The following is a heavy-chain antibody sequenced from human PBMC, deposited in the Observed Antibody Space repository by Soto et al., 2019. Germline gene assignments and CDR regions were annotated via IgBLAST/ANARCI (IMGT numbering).Heavy chain of an antibody. CDR2: ISYDGSNK. D-gene: IGHD6-6*01. J-gene: IGHJ4*02. CDR1: GFTFSSYA. CDR3: ARSRAGSSYRLHY. Sequence: QVQLVESGGGVVQPGRSLRLSCAASGFTFSSYAMHWVRQAPGKGLEWVAVISYDGSNKYYADSVKGRFTISRDNSKNTLYLQMNSLIAEDTAVYYCARSRAGSSYRLHYWGQGTLVTVSS. V-gene: IGHV3-30-3*01.